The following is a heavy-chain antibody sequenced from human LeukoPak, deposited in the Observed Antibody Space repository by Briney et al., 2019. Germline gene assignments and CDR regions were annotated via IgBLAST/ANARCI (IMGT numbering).Heavy chain of an antibody. CDR3: AKDWLTAAAGEDY. Sequence: GRSLRLSCAASGFTFSSYGMHWVRQAPGKGLEWVAVISYDGSNKYYADSVKGRFTISRDNSKNTLYLQMNSLRAEDTAVYYCAKDWLTAAAGEDYWGQGTLVTVSS. CDR1: GFTFSSYG. V-gene: IGHV3-30*18. D-gene: IGHD6-13*01. J-gene: IGHJ4*02. CDR2: ISYDGSNK.